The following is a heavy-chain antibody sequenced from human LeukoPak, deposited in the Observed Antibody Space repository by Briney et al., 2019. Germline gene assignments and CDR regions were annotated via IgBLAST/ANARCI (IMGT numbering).Heavy chain of an antibody. CDR2: IHYSGST. J-gene: IGHJ4*02. D-gene: IGHD3-9*01. CDR3: ASFDWLFNGGLDY. CDR1: GGSISSSSYY. Sequence: SETLSLTCTVSGGSISSSSYYWGWIRQPPGKGLEWIGSIHYSGSTNYNPSLKSRVAISVDTSKNQFSLKLSSVTAADTAVYYCASFDWLFNGGLDYWGQGTLVTVSS. V-gene: IGHV4-39*07.